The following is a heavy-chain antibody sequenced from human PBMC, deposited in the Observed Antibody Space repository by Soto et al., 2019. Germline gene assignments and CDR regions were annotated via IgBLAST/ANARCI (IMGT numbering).Heavy chain of an antibody. Sequence: EMQLLESGGDLVQPGGSLRLSCATSGFTFSDHAMHWVRQAPGEGLEWVSGIRGDLVTTPYADSVKGRFTISRDNSKNTLYLQMNSLRAEDTAVYYCARAEYSSTIDYWGQGTLVTVSS. V-gene: IGHV3-23*01. CDR3: ARAEYSSTIDY. D-gene: IGHD6-6*01. J-gene: IGHJ4*02. CDR2: IRGDLVTT. CDR1: GFTFSDHA.